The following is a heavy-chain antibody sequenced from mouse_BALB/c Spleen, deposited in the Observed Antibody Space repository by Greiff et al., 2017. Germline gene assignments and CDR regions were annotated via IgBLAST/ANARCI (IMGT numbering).Heavy chain of an antibody. D-gene: IGHD1-1*01. V-gene: IGHV4-1*02. CDR2: INPDSSTI. Sequence: EVMLVESGGGLVQPGGSLKLSCAASGFDFSRYWMSWVRQAPGKGLEWIGEINPDSSTINYTPSLKDKFIISRDNAKNTLYLQMSKVRSEDTALYYCARVYYYGSSYAWFAYWGQGTLVTVSA. J-gene: IGHJ3*01. CDR1: GFDFSRYW. CDR3: ARVYYYGSSYAWFAY.